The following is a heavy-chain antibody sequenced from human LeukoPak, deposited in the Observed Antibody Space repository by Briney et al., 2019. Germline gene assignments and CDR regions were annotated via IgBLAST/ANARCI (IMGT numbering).Heavy chain of an antibody. CDR2: ISSSSSTI. CDR1: GFTFSSYS. V-gene: IGHV3-48*04. D-gene: IGHD3-22*01. J-gene: IGHJ3*02. Sequence: GGSLRLSCAASGFTFSSYSMNWVRQAPGKGLEWVSYISSSSSTIYYADSVKGRFTISRDNAKNSLYLQMNSLRAEDTAVYYCAREFVMDYYDSSGYGAFDIWGQGTMVTVSS. CDR3: AREFVMDYYDSSGYGAFDI.